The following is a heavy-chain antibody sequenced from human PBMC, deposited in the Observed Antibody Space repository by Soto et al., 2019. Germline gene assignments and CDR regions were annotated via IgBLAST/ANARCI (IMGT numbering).Heavy chain of an antibody. J-gene: IGHJ4*02. CDR3: ARGPAGAAPI. CDR1: GGTFSSYT. V-gene: IGHV1-69*02. D-gene: IGHD6-25*01. Sequence: QVQLVQSGAEVKKPGSSVKVSCKASGGTFSSYTISWVRQAPGQGLEWMGRIIPILGIANYAQKFQGRVTIPADKPTSTAKRELGGLRSGDTAVFSGARGPAGAAPIWGQGPLVTVSS. CDR2: IIPILGIA.